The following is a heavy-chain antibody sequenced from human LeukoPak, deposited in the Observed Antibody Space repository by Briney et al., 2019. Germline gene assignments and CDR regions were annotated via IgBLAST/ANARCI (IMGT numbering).Heavy chain of an antibody. D-gene: IGHD2-21*01. J-gene: IGHJ4*02. CDR1: GYTFTGYY. V-gene: IGHV1-2*02. Sequence: ASVKVSCKASGYTFTGYYIHWVRQAPGQGLEWMGWINPNNGGTNFAQKFQGGVTLTRDTSISTAYMGLRRLKSDDTAVYYCAREPPDWYPLDYWGQGTLVTVSS. CDR3: AREPPDWYPLDY. CDR2: INPNNGGT.